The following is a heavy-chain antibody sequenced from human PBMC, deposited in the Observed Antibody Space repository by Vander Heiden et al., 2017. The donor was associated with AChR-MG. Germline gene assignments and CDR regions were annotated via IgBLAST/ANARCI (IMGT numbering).Heavy chain of an antibody. D-gene: IGHD2-15*01. CDR1: GVTFTSPA. CDR2: IVVGSGNT. V-gene: IGHV1-58*01. CDR3: AAETRTPFDNGRSGGSCYP. Sequence: QLQLVQSGPEAKKPGTPVKVSCKASGVTFTSPAVQWVRQARGQRLEWIGWIVVGSGNTNYAQKFQERVTITRDMSTSTAYMELSSLRSEDTAVYYCAAETRTPFDNGRSGGSCYPWGQGTLVTVSS. J-gene: IGHJ5*02.